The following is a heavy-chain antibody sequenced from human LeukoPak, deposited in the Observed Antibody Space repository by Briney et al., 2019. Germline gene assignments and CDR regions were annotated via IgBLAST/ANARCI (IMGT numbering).Heavy chain of an antibody. D-gene: IGHD3-22*01. V-gene: IGHV1-18*01. CDR1: GYSFTNYG. CDR3: ARGGYYYDSSGYRIDY. J-gene: IGHJ4*02. Sequence: ASVKVSCKASGYSFTNYGISWVRQAPGQGLEWMGWISAYNGNTNYAQKLQGRVTMTTDTSTSTAYMELRSLRSDDTAVYYCARGGYYYDSSGYRIDYWGQGTLVTVSS. CDR2: ISAYNGNT.